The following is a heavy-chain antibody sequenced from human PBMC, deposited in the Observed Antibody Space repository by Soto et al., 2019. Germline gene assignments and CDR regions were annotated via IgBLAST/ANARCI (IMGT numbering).Heavy chain of an antibody. Sequence: GSLRLSCAASGFTFSSYEMNWVRQAPGKGLEWVSYISSSGSTIYYADSVKGRFTISRDNAKNSLYLQMNSLRAEDTAVYYCARSTRGDYSNYGAYYYYGMDVWGQGTTVTVSS. V-gene: IGHV3-48*03. CDR2: ISSSGSTI. CDR3: ARSTRGDYSNYGAYYYYGMDV. CDR1: GFTFSSYE. D-gene: IGHD4-4*01. J-gene: IGHJ6*02.